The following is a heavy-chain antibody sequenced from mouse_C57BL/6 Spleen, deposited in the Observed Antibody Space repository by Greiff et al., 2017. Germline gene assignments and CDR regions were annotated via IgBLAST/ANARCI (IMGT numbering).Heavy chain of an antibody. Sequence: VQLQQPGAELVRPGSSVKLSCKASGYTFTSYWMDWVKQRPGQGLEWIGNIYPSDSETNYNQKFKDKATLTVDKSSSTAYMQLSSLTSEDSAVYCCAGGQAWFAYWGQGALVTVSA. CDR3: AGGQAWFAY. D-gene: IGHD6-1*01. CDR2: IYPSDSET. J-gene: IGHJ3*01. V-gene: IGHV1-61*01. CDR1: GYTFTSYW.